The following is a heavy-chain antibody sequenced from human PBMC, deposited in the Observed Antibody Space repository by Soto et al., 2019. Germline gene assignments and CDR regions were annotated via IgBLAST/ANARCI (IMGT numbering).Heavy chain of an antibody. CDR2: IYYSGST. CDR3: ARHPEYYYGSGSHLNY. CDR1: GGSISSSSYY. Sequence: SETLSLTCTVSGGSISSSSYYWGWIRQPPGKGLEWIGSIYYSGSTYYNPSLKSRVTISVDTSKNQFSLKLSSVTAADTAVYYCARHPEYYYGSGSHLNYWGQGTLVTVSS. J-gene: IGHJ4*02. V-gene: IGHV4-39*01. D-gene: IGHD3-10*01.